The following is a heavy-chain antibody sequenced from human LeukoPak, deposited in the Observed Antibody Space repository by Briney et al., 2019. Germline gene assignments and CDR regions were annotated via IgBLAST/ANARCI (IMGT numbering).Heavy chain of an antibody. CDR1: GFTFDDYA. CDR3: AGGVRGVFDI. V-gene: IGHV3-43D*03. D-gene: IGHD3-10*01. J-gene: IGHJ3*02. Sequence: GGSLRLSCAASGFTFDDYAMHWVRHAPGKGLEWVSLISWDGGSTYYADSVKGRFTISRDNSKNSLYLQMNSLRAEDTALYYCAGGVRGVFDIWGQGTMVTVSS. CDR2: ISWDGGST.